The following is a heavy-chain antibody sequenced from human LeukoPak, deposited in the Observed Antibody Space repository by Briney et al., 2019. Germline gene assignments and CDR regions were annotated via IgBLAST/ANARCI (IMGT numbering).Heavy chain of an antibody. Sequence: GASVKVSCKASGYTFTGYHMHWVRQAPGQGLEWMGWINPNSGCTNYAQKFQGRVTMTRDTSISTAYMELSRLRYDDTAVYYCARDSIFGVVYYYYYYMDVWGKGTTVTVSS. V-gene: IGHV1-2*02. CDR1: GYTFTGYH. J-gene: IGHJ6*03. CDR3: ARDSIFGVVYYYYYYMDV. CDR2: INPNSGCT. D-gene: IGHD3-3*01.